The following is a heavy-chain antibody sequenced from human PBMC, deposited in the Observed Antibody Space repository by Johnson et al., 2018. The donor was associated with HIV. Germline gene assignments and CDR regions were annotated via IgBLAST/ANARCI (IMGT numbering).Heavy chain of an antibody. J-gene: IGHJ3*01. D-gene: IGHD2-8*01. V-gene: IGHV3-30-3*02. CDR3: AKDDRMSS. Sequence: QVQLVESGGGVVQPGRSLRLSCAASGFTFSSYAMHWVRQAPGKGLEWVAVISYDGSNKYYADSVKGRFTISRDNAKSSLYLQMNSLRPEDTALYYCAKDDRMSSWGQGTMVTVSS. CDR1: GFTFSSYA. CDR2: ISYDGSNK.